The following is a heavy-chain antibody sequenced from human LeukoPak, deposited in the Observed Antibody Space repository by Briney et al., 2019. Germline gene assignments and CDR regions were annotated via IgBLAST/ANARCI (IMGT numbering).Heavy chain of an antibody. D-gene: IGHD3-10*01. J-gene: IGHJ4*02. CDR1: GYTFTSYA. V-gene: IGHV7-4-1*02. CDR3: ARGPELLWFGELPYYFDY. CDR2: INTNTGNP. Sequence: ASVKVSCKASGYTFTSYAMNWVRQDPGQGLEWMGWINTNTGNPTYAQGFTGRFVFSLDTSVSTAYLQISSLKAEDTAVYYCARGPELLWFGELPYYFDYWGQGTLVTVSS.